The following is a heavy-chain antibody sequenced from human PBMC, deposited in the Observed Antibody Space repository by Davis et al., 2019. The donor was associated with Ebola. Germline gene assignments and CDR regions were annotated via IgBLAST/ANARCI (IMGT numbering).Heavy chain of an antibody. CDR1: GGSISRGGYY. Sequence: LRLSCTVSGGSISRGGYYYTWFRQHPGKGLEWLGYIYFSGTTYYNPSLRSRITISVDASKNQFSRRLSSVTAADTAVYYCAALFSGSYLAYVDVWGKGTTVTVSS. V-gene: IGHV4-31*03. CDR2: IYFSGTT. J-gene: IGHJ6*03. CDR3: AALFSGSYLAYVDV. D-gene: IGHD1-26*01.